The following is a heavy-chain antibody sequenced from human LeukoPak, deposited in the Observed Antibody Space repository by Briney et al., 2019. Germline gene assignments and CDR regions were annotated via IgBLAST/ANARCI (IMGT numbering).Heavy chain of an antibody. CDR1: GFTFSSYS. J-gene: IGHJ6*02. CDR2: ISSSSSYI. Sequence: PGGSLRLSCAASGFTFSSYSMNWVRQAPGKGLEWVSSISSSSSYIYYADSVKGRFTISRDNAKNSLYLQMNSLRAEDTAVYYCARGRSNYYGMDVWGQGTTVTVSS. D-gene: IGHD1-26*01. V-gene: IGHV3-21*01. CDR3: ARGRSNYYGMDV.